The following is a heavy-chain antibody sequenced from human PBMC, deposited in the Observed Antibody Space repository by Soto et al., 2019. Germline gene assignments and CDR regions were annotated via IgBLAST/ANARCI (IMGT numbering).Heavy chain of an antibody. J-gene: IGHJ6*02. CDR1: GGSISSYY. V-gene: IGHV4-59*08. CDR2: IYYSGST. Sequence: SETLSLTCTVSGGSISSYYWSWIRQPPGKGLEWIGYIYYSGSTNYNPSLKSRVTISVDTSKNQFSLKLRSVTATDTAVYYCAWFDLICYYASNGYRQYYYYGMDVWGQATTVT. CDR3: AWFDLICYYASNGYRQYYYYGMDV. D-gene: IGHD3-22*01.